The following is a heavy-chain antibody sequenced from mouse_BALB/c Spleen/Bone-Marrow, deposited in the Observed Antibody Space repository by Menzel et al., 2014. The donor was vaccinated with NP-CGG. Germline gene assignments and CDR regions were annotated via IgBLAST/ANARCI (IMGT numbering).Heavy chain of an antibody. Sequence: VQLVESGPELAKPGASVKMSCRASGYTFTSYWMNWVKQRPVQGLEWIGYINPTSGYTEYNQKFKDKATLTTDKSSSTAYMQLSSLTSEDSAVYCCATGGNDWFAYWGQGTLVTVSA. CDR1: GYTFTSYW. V-gene: IGHV1-7*01. CDR3: ATGGNDWFAY. CDR2: INPTSGYT. J-gene: IGHJ3*01. D-gene: IGHD2-1*01.